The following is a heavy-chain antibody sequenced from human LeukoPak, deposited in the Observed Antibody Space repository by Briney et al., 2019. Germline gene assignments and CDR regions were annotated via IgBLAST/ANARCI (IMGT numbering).Heavy chain of an antibody. CDR3: AKAPNKGIVVVPAASSYY. D-gene: IGHD2-2*01. CDR1: GFTFSSYA. V-gene: IGHV3-23*01. CDR2: ISGSGGST. J-gene: IGHJ4*02. Sequence: GGSPRLSCAASGFTFSSYAMSWVRQAPGKGLEWVSAISGSGGSTYYADSVKGRFTISRANSKNTLYLQMNSLRAEDTAVYYCAKAPNKGIVVVPAASSYYWGQGTLVTVSS.